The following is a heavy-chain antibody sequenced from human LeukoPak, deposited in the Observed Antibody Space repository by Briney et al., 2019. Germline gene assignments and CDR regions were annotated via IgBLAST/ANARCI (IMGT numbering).Heavy chain of an antibody. D-gene: IGHD1-26*01. CDR3: SRVDYRGSYHDFFFDY. Sequence: PSETLSLTCAVYGGSFSGYYWSWIRQPPGKGLEWMGEINQGGSANYNPAPKKGVTISSGTTENKFSLQLSSGTAADTALYYCSRVDYRGSYHDFFFDYWGQGTLVTVSS. CDR2: INQGGSA. V-gene: IGHV4-34*01. J-gene: IGHJ4*03. CDR1: GGSFSGYY.